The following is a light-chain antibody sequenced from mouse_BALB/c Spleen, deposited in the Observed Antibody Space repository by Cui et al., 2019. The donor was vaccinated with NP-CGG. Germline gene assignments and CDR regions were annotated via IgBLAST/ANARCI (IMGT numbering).Light chain of an antibody. Sequence: QAVVTQESALTTSPGETVTLTCRSSTGAVTTSNYANWVQEKPGHLFTGLIGGTNNRAPGVPARFSGSLIGDKVALTITGAQTEDEAIYFCALWYSNHWVFGGGTKLTVL. CDR2: GTN. V-gene: IGLV1*01. CDR3: ALWYSNHWV. CDR1: TGAVTTSNY. J-gene: IGLJ1*01.